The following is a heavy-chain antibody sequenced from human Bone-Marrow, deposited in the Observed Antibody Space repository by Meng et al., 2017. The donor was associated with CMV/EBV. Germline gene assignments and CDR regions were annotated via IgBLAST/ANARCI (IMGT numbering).Heavy chain of an antibody. D-gene: IGHD4-11*01. CDR1: GFTFSSYA. V-gene: IGHV3-30-3*01. J-gene: IGHJ6*02. CDR3: ARDYWDSNYEDPYYYYGMDV. Sequence: GESLKISCAASGFTFSSYAIHWVRQAPGKGLEWVAVISYDGSNKYYADSVKGRFTISRDNSKNTLYLQMNSLRAEDTAVYYCARDYWDSNYEDPYYYYGMDVWGQGTTVTVSS. CDR2: ISYDGSNK.